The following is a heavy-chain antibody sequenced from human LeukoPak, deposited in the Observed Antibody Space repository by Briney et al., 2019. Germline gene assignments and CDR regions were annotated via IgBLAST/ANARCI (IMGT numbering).Heavy chain of an antibody. CDR3: ARVRSSSGYYIFDY. CDR1: GYTFTGYY. D-gene: IGHD3-22*01. CDR2: INPNSGGT. V-gene: IGHV1-2*02. J-gene: IGHJ4*02. Sequence: ASVKVSCKASGYTFTGYYMHWVRQAPGQGLEWMGWINPNSGGTNYAQKFQGRVTMTRDTSISTAYMELSRLRSDDTAVYYCARVRSSSGYYIFDYWGQGTLVTVSS.